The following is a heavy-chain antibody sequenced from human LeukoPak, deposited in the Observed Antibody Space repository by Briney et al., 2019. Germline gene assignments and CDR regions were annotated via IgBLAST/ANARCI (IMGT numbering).Heavy chain of an antibody. J-gene: IGHJ4*02. CDR3: ARATGFGELLKPLDY. D-gene: IGHD3-10*01. CDR2: ISAYNGNT. Sequence: AASVKVSCKASGYTFTSDGISWVRQAPGQGLEWMGWISAYNGNTNYAQKLQGRVTMTTDTSTSTAYMELRSLRSDDTAVYYCARATGFGELLKPLDYWGQGTLVTVPS. CDR1: GYTFTSDG. V-gene: IGHV1-18*01.